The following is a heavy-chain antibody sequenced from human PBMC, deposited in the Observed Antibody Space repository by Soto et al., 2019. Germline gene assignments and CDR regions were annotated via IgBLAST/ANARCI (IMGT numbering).Heavy chain of an antibody. CDR2: ISHLEST. CDR3: ATGGGYDSFDY. D-gene: IGHD5-12*01. V-gene: IGHV4-30-2*06. CDR1: GASISYGGFS. Sequence: PSETLSLTCTVSGASISYGGFSWSWIRQSPGKGLEWIGYISHLESTYFHPSFKSRLTMSIDRTRNQFSLKLSSVTAADMAVYYCATGGGYDSFDYWGQGVPVTVTS. J-gene: IGHJ4*02.